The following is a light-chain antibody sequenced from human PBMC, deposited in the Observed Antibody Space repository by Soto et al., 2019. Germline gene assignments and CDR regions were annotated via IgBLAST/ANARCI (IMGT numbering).Light chain of an antibody. V-gene: IGLV2-14*01. CDR2: MVS. Sequence: QSALTQPASVSGSPGQSITISCTGTSSDVGNYNYVSWYQQYPGRVPKLLIYMVSNRPSGVSNRFSGSKSGNTASLTISGRHDEDEADYFCTSPTPGSLYVFGPGTKVTVL. CDR1: SSDVGNYNY. J-gene: IGLJ1*01. CDR3: TSPTPGSLYV.